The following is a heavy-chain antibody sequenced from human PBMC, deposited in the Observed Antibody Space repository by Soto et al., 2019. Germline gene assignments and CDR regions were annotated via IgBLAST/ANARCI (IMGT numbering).Heavy chain of an antibody. J-gene: IGHJ5*02. CDR1: GASISGFY. D-gene: IGHD1-1*01. CDR2: IYATGTA. CDR3: VRDGTKTLRDWFDP. V-gene: IGHV4-4*07. Sequence: SETLSLTCTVSGASISGFYWSWIRKSAGKGLEWIGRIYATGTADYNPSLKSRVMMSVDTSKKQFSLKLRSVTAADTAVYYCVRDGTKTLRDWFDPWGQGISVTVSS.